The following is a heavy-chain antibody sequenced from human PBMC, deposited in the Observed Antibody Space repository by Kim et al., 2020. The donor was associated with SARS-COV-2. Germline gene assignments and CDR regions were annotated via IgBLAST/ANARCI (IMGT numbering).Heavy chain of an antibody. D-gene: IGHD2-8*02. V-gene: IGHV4-39*07. CDR3: ARGAHLTGGGFDY. J-gene: IGHJ4*02. CDR1: GGSISSSSYY. CDR2: IYYSGST. Sequence: SETLSLTCTVSGGSISSSSYYWGWIRQPPGKGLEWIGSIYYSGSTYYNPSLKSRVTISVDTSKNQFSLKLSSVTAADTAVYYCARGAHLTGGGFDYWGQGTLVTVSS.